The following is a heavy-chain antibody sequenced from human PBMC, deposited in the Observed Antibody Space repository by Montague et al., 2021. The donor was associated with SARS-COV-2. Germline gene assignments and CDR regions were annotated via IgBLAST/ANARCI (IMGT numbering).Heavy chain of an antibody. Sequence: PALVKPTQTLTLTCTFSGFSLSTRGVGVGWIRQPPGKALEWLTLIYWNDEKRYRPSLKSRLTISKDTSKNQVVLTMTNLDPVDTATYYCAHRPIVVGSAGIPFFAFDMRGPGTMVTVSS. CDR2: IYWNDEK. V-gene: IGHV2-5*01. D-gene: IGHD2-2*01. CDR3: AHRPIVVGSAGIPFFAFDM. J-gene: IGHJ3*02. CDR1: GFSLSTRGVG.